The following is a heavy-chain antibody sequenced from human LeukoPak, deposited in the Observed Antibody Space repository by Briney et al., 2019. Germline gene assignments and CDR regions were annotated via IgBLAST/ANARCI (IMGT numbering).Heavy chain of an antibody. Sequence: PGGSLRLSCAASGFTFSANDMIWLPQAPGKGLEWVSSISSSSSYILHADSVKGHFTISSDNAKNSLYLQMNSLRAHDPAVSYWARDNIAVAGNADWGGQGALGTVSA. CDR1: GFTFSAND. CDR2: ISSSSSYI. J-gene: IGHJ4*02. D-gene: IGHD6-19*01. CDR3: ARDNIAVAGNADW. V-gene: IGHV3-21*01.